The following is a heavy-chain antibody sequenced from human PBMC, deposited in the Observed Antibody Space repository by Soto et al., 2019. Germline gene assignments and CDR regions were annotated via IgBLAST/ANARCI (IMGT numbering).Heavy chain of an antibody. CDR2: ISYDGSNK. J-gene: IGHJ4*02. CDR1: GFTFSSYG. CDR3: AKRWDGDYGDAY. D-gene: IGHD4-17*01. Sequence: QVQLVESGGGVVQPGRSLRLSCAASGFTFSSYGMHWVRQAPGKGLEWVAVISYDGSNKYYADSVKGRFTISRDNSKNTLYLQMNSLRAEDTAVYYCAKRWDGDYGDAYCGQGTLVTVSS. V-gene: IGHV3-30*18.